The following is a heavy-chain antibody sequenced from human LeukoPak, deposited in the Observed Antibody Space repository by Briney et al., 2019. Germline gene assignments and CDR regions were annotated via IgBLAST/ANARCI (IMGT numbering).Heavy chain of an antibody. CDR2: INHSGST. D-gene: IGHD3-16*01. CDR3: ARGGGSPLDY. CDR1: GGSFSGYY. V-gene: IGHV4-34*01. Sequence: SETLSLTCAVYGGSFSGYYWSWIRQPPGKGLEWIGEINHSGSTNYNPSLKSRVTISVDTSMNQFSLKLSSVTAADTAVYYCARGGGSPLDYWGQGTLVTVSS. J-gene: IGHJ4*02.